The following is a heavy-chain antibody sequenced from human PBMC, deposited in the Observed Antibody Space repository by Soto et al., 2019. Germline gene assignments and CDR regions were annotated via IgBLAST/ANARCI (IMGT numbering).Heavy chain of an antibody. J-gene: IGHJ4*02. D-gene: IGHD1-26*01. Sequence: EVQLVESGGGLVQRGGSLRLSCAASGFTFSIYGMNWVRQAPGRGLEWLSYISSSSATIYYTDSVKGRFTISRDNAKDSLYLQMSNLGDDDTAVYYCAREDIVGATPDYWGQGTLVTVSS. CDR2: ISSSSATI. V-gene: IGHV3-48*02. CDR1: GFTFSIYG. CDR3: AREDIVGATPDY.